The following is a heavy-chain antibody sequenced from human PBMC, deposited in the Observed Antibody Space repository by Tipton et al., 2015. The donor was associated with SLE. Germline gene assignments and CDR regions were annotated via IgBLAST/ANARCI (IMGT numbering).Heavy chain of an antibody. CDR1: GFTFSNYG. CDR2: IHYDGNNK. J-gene: IGHJ6*03. CDR3: ARVATYYYHMDV. V-gene: IGHV3-30*12. Sequence: RSLRLSCAASGFTFSNYGMHWVRQAPGKGLEWVAFIHYDGNNKNYADPVKGRFTLSRDNAKNSLYLQMNSLRAEDTAVYYCARVATYYYHMDVWGKGTTVTVSS.